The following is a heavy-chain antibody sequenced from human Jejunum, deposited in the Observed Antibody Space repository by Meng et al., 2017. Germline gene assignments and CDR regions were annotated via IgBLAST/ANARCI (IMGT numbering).Heavy chain of an antibody. CDR3: ARAYCSGGSCYTDGAFDI. J-gene: IGHJ3*02. Sequence: SETLSLTCALSGDSVSSNSAAWNWIRQSPSRGLEWLGRTYYRSKWYNDYAVSVKSRITLNPDTSKNQFSLQLNSVTPEDTAVYYCARAYCSGGSCYTDGAFDIWGQGTMVTVSS. CDR2: TYYRSKWYN. D-gene: IGHD2-15*01. CDR1: GDSVSSNSAA. V-gene: IGHV6-1*01.